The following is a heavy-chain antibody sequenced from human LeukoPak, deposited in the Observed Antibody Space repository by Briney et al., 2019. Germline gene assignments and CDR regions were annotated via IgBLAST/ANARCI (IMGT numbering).Heavy chain of an antibody. CDR1: GYTFTNYY. CDR2: INPNSGDA. Sequence: GASVKVSCKASGYTFTNYYMHWVRQAPGQGLAWMGWINPNSGDANYAQKFQGRVTMTRDTSISTAYMELSRLRSDDTAVYYCARAGLVVIPDIWGQGTLVTVSS. D-gene: IGHD2-8*02. CDR3: ARAGLVVIPDI. J-gene: IGHJ4*02. V-gene: IGHV1-2*02.